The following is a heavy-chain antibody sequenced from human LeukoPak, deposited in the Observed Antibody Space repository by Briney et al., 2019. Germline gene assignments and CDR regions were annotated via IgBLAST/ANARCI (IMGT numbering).Heavy chain of an antibody. J-gene: IGHJ4*02. CDR3: ARAQYCSGGSCSFDS. D-gene: IGHD2-15*01. V-gene: IGHV3-48*03. CDR1: GFPFNGHE. CDR2: ITTSGSTV. Sequence: GGSLRLSCVGSGFPFNGHEMNWVRQAPGKGLEWISHITTSGSTVYYADSVKGRFTISRDNAKNSLYLQMNSLRAEDTAIYYCARAQYCSGGSCSFDSWGQGTLVTVSS.